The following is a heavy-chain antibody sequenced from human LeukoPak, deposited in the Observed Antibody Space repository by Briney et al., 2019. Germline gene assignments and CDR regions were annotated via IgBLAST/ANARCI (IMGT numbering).Heavy chain of an antibody. CDR2: TSGSGRSI. D-gene: IGHD3-16*01. J-gene: IGHJ4*02. Sequence: GGSLRLSCAASGFTFSSYAMSWVRQAPGKGLEWVSGTSGSGRSIHYADSVKGRFTISRDISKNTLYLQMNSLRAEDTAVYYCAKGEVGDYFEYWGQGTLVTVSS. V-gene: IGHV3-23*01. CDR3: AKGEVGDYFEY. CDR1: GFTFSSYA.